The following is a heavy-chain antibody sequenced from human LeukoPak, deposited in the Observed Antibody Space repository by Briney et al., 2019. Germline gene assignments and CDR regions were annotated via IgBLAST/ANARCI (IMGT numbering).Heavy chain of an antibody. V-gene: IGHV3-7*01. CDR2: IKQDGSEK. CDR3: ARDDGQDIVVVPAARTRIMDAFDI. J-gene: IGHJ3*02. D-gene: IGHD2-2*01. Sequence: GGSLRLSCVASGFTFSSYWMSWVRQAPGKGLEWVANIKQDGSEKYYVDSVKGRFTISRDNAKNSLYLQMNSLRAEDTAVYYCARDDGQDIVVVPAARTRIMDAFDIWGQGTMVTVSS. CDR1: GFTFSSYW.